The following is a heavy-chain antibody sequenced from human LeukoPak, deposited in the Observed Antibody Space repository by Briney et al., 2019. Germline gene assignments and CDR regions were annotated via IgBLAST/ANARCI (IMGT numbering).Heavy chain of an antibody. D-gene: IGHD6-19*01. V-gene: IGHV3-21*01. CDR3: ARASIAVAGTFEYYFDY. CDR1: GFTFSSYS. CDR2: ISSSSSYI. J-gene: IGHJ4*02. Sequence: GGSLRLSCAASGFTFSSYSMNWVRQAPGKGLEWVSSISSSSSYIYYADSVKGRFTISRDNAKNSLYLQMNSLRAEDTAVYYCARASIAVAGTFEYYFDYWGQGTPVTVSS.